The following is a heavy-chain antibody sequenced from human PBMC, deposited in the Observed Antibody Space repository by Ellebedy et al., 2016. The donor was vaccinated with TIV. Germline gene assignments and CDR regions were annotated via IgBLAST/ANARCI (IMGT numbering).Heavy chain of an antibody. D-gene: IGHD1-26*01. J-gene: IGHJ4*02. CDR3: ARGFPAAWELAGA. V-gene: IGHV4-59*13. CDR2: LTHTGRT. Sequence: GSLRLXCTVSGGCFNSYYWTWIRQPPGKGLEWVGHLTHTGRTNYNPSLQSRVAISLDSSKTQFSLELNSVTAADTAVYFCARGFPAAWELAGAWGQGTLVTVSA. CDR1: GGCFNSYY.